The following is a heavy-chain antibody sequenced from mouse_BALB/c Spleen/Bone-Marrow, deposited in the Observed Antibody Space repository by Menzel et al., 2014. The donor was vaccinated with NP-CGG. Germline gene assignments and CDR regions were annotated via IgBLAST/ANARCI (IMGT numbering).Heavy chain of an antibody. Sequence: QVQLQQSGAELVKPGASVKLSCKAAGYTFTSNWMHWVKQRPGQGLEWIGETNPSNGRSNYNEKFKSKATLTVDKSSSTAYMQLSSLTSEDSVVYYCARSTGTAPYFYAMDYWGQGTSVTVSS. J-gene: IGHJ4*01. CDR2: TNPSNGRS. V-gene: IGHV1S81*02. D-gene: IGHD4-1*02. CDR3: ARSTGTAPYFYAMDY. CDR1: GYTFTSNW.